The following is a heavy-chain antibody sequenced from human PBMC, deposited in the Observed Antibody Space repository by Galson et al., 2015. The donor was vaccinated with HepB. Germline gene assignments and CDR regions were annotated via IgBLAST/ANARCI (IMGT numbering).Heavy chain of an antibody. D-gene: IGHD1-26*01. J-gene: IGHJ4*02. Sequence: SLRLSCAAPGFSFSSHWMSWVRQAPGKGLEWVANINQGGSEKYYVDSVKGRFTISRDNAKNSLYLQMNSLRAEDTAVYYCARDHVGPGIYFDNWGQGTLVPVSS. V-gene: IGHV3-7*03. CDR1: GFSFSSHW. CDR3: ARDHVGPGIYFDN. CDR2: INQGGSEK.